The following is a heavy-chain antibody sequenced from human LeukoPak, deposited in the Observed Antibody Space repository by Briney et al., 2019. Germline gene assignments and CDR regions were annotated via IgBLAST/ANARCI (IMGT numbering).Heavy chain of an antibody. CDR2: ISYSGST. Sequence: PSETLSLTCTVSGGSISSSNNYWVWIRQPPGKGLEWIGTISYSGSTYYNPSLKSRVTISIDTSKTQFSLKLSSVTAADTAVYYCARHFDYWGQGTLVTVSS. CDR1: GGSISSSNNY. CDR3: ARHFDY. J-gene: IGHJ4*02. V-gene: IGHV4-39*01.